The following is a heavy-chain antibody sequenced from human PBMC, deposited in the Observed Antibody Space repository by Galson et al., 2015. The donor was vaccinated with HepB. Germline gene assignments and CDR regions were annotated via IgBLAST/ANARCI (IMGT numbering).Heavy chain of an antibody. J-gene: IGHJ5*02. Sequence: CAISGDSVSSNSAGWNWIRQSPSRGPEWLGRTYYRSKWYIDYAESVKSRITINPDKSKNQFSLQLNSVTPEDTAVYYCSGGGLVRGLKGWFDPWGQGTLVTVSS. V-gene: IGHV6-1*01. CDR1: GDSVSSNSAG. CDR3: SGGGLVRGLKGWFDP. D-gene: IGHD3-10*01. CDR2: TYYRSKWYI.